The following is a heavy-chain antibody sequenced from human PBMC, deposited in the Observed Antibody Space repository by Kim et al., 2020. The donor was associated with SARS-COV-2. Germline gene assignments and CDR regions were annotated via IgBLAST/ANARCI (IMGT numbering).Heavy chain of an antibody. CDR2: ISGSGGST. CDR3: AKARSPGYSSSWVFDY. V-gene: IGHV3-23*01. J-gene: IGHJ4*02. Sequence: GGSLRLSCAASGFTFSSYAMSWVRQAPGKGLEWVSAISGSGGSTYYADSVKGRFTISRDNSKNTLYLQMNSLRAEDTAVYYCAKARSPGYSSSWVFDYWGQGTLVTVSS. D-gene: IGHD6-13*01. CDR1: GFTFSSYA.